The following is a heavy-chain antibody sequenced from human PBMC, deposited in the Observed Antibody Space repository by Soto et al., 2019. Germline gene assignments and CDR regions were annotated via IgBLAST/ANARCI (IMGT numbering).Heavy chain of an antibody. CDR1: GFTLSGFG. D-gene: IGHD6-13*01. CDR3: ARDKTIAAAGPFDY. CDR2: IWYDGSIE. V-gene: IGHV3-33*01. J-gene: IGHJ4*02. Sequence: QVQLVESGGGVVQPGRSLRLSCAASGFTLSGFGMHWVRQAPGKGLEWVAVIWYDGSIEYYADSVKGRFTISRDNSKNTLYLQMNSLGAEDTAVNYCARDKTIAAAGPFDYWGQGTLVTVSS.